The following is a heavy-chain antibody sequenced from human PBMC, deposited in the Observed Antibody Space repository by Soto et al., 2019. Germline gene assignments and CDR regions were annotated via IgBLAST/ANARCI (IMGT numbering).Heavy chain of an antibody. V-gene: IGHV4-4*02. J-gene: IGHJ4*02. CDR3: ARAGSGWNGPYFDY. CDR2: IYHSGST. D-gene: IGHD6-19*01. CDR1: GGSISSGNW. Sequence: PSETLSLTCAVSGGSISSGNWWSWVRQPPGKGLEWIGEIYHSGSTNYNPSLKSRVTISVDKSKNQFSLKLSSVTAADTAVYYCARAGSGWNGPYFDYWGQGILVSVSS.